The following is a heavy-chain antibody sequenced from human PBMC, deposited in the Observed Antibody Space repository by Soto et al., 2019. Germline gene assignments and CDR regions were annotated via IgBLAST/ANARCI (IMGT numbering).Heavy chain of an antibody. J-gene: IGHJ5*02. V-gene: IGHV4-34*01. CDR3: ARAGNSWYSNWFDP. Sequence: TSETLSLTCAVYGGSFSGYYWSWIRQPPGKGLEWIGEINHSGSTNYNPSLKSRVTISVDTSKNQFSLKLSSVTAADTAVYYCARAGNSWYSNWFDPWGQGTLVTVSS. D-gene: IGHD6-13*01. CDR1: GGSFSGYY. CDR2: INHSGST.